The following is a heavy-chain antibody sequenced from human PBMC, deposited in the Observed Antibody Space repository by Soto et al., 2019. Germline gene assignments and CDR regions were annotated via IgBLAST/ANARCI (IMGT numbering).Heavy chain of an antibody. Sequence: SETLSLTCTVSGGSISSYYWSWIRQPPGKGLEWIGYIYYSGSTNYNPSLKSRVTISVDTSKNQFSLKLSSVTAADTAVYYCARTPLGYYDSSGYYFDYWGQGTLVTVSS. CDR2: IYYSGST. CDR3: ARTPLGYYDSSGYYFDY. CDR1: GGSISSYY. V-gene: IGHV4-59*01. J-gene: IGHJ4*02. D-gene: IGHD3-22*01.